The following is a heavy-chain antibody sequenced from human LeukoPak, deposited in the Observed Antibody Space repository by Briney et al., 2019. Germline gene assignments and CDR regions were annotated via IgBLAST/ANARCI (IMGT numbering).Heavy chain of an antibody. V-gene: IGHV1-2*04. CDR1: GETLTGYF. CDR3: SSGRAVRFGELYDFDY. Sequence: GSLNVSCTASGETLTGYFMDWVRQAPGQGLDWMGWINPNSGGTNYAQRFQGWVTLTRETSIRTAYMEPSRLRSDDTAVDFRSSGRAVRFGELYDFDYWGQGTLVTVPS. CDR2: INPNSGGT. J-gene: IGHJ4*02. D-gene: IGHD3-10*01.